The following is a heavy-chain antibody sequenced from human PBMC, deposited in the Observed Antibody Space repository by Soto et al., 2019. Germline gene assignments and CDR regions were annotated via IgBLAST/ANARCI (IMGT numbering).Heavy chain of an antibody. D-gene: IGHD3-9*01. CDR3: ARDLGYDILTGPDAFDI. Sequence: GASVKVSCKASGYTFTGYYMHWVRQAPGQGLEWMGWINPNSGGTNYAQKFQGWVTMTRDTSISTAYMELSRLRSDDTAVYYCARDLGYDILTGPDAFDIWGQGTMVTVS. V-gene: IGHV1-2*04. CDR1: GYTFTGYY. J-gene: IGHJ3*02. CDR2: INPNSGGT.